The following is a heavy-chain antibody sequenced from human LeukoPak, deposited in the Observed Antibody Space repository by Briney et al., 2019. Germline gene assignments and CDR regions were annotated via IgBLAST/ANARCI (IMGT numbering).Heavy chain of an antibody. J-gene: IGHJ5*02. Sequence: SETLSLTCTVSGGSINSYYWSWIRQPPGKGLEWIAYIYYSGSSNYNPSLKSRVTISVDTSKNQFSLKLSSVTAADTAVYYCARDRSSLGYCSGGSCYIGWFDPWGQGTLVTVSS. D-gene: IGHD2-15*01. CDR1: GGSINSYY. V-gene: IGHV4-59*12. CDR3: ARDRSSLGYCSGGSCYIGWFDP. CDR2: IYYSGSS.